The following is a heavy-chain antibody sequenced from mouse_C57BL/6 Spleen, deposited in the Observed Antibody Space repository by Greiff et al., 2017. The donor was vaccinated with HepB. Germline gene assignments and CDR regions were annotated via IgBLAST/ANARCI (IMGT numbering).Heavy chain of an antibody. CDR3: ERTPAYYSSDYAMDY. CDR1: GFSFNTYA. J-gene: IGHJ4*01. CDR2: IRSKSNNYAT. Sequence: EVKVVESGGGLVQPKGSLKLSCAASGFSFNTYAMNWVRQAPGKGLEWVACIRSKSNNYATYYADSVKDRFTISRDDSASMLYLQMNNLKTEDTAMYYCERTPAYYSSDYAMDYWGQGTSVTVSS. D-gene: IGHD2-5*01. V-gene: IGHV10-1*01.